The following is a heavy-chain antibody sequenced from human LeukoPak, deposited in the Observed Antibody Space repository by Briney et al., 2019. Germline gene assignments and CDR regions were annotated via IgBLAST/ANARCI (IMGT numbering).Heavy chain of an antibody. CDR1: GGSISSYY. Sequence: SETLSLTCTVSGGSISSYYWSWIRQPPGKGLEWIGYIYYSGSTNYNPSLKSRVTISVDTSKNQFSLKLSSVTAADTAVYYCARGHNDYVWGSYRYFYFDYWGQGTLVTVSS. V-gene: IGHV4-59*01. CDR2: IYYSGST. J-gene: IGHJ4*02. D-gene: IGHD3-16*02. CDR3: ARGHNDYVWGSYRYFYFDY.